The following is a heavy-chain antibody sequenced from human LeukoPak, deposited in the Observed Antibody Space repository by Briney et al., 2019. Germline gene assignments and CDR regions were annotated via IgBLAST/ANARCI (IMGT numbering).Heavy chain of an antibody. CDR3: ARLGSHYYYYMDV. CDR1: GYSFISYW. Sequence: GESLKISCKGPGYSFISYWIAWVRQVPGKGLERMGIIHPGDSDTRYSPSFQGQVTISADRSISTAYLQWSSLKASDTAMYYCARLGSHYYYYMDVWGKGTTVTVSS. CDR2: IHPGDSDT. J-gene: IGHJ6*03. V-gene: IGHV5-51*01.